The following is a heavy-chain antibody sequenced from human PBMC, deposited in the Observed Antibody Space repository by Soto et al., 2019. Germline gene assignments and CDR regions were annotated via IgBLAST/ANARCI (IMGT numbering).Heavy chain of an antibody. J-gene: IGHJ6*02. CDR2: ISPYTGNT. Sequence: QVQLVQSGDEVKKPGASVKVSCKASGYIFVNYVIAWVRQAPGQGLEWMGWISPYTGNTHSATKVQGRLTMPTDTATSTAYMDRGSLTSDDTAVYYCVMVDNYVTPTPQYVWGQGTTVTVSS. D-gene: IGHD3-16*01. CDR3: VMVDNYVTPTPQYV. CDR1: GYIFVNYV. V-gene: IGHV1-18*01.